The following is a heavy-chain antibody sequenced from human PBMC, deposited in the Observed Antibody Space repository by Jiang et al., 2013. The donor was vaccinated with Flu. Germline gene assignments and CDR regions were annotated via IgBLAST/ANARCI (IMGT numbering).Heavy chain of an antibody. CDR2: ISSSSSYI. J-gene: IGHJ3*02. CDR3: AREGDYFLVVSAFDI. D-gene: IGHD4-17*01. Sequence: WVSSISSSSSYIYYADSVKGRFTISRDNAKNSLYLQMNSLRAEDTAVYYCAREGDYFLVVSAFDIWGQGTMVTVSS. V-gene: IGHV3-21*01.